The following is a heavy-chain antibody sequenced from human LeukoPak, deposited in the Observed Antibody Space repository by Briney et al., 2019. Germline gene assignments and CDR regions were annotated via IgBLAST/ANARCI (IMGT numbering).Heavy chain of an antibody. V-gene: IGHV5-51*01. CDR3: ATYAGTSSKYFQH. J-gene: IGHJ1*01. CDR2: IYPGDSDT. D-gene: IGHD3-10*01. Sequence: GESLQISCQGSGYSFTSYWIGWVRQMPGKGLEWMGIIYPGDSDTRYSPSFQGQVTISADKSISTAYLQWSSLKASDTAMYYCATYAGTSSKYFQHWGQGTLVTVSS. CDR1: GYSFTSYW.